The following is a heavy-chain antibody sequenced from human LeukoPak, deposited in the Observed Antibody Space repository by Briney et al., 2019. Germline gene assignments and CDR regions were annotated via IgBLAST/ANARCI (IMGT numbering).Heavy chain of an antibody. V-gene: IGHV3-48*03. CDR1: GFTFSSYE. J-gene: IGHJ4*02. CDR3: AREGPRQLVQGGFDY. CDR2: ISSSGSTI. Sequence: GGSLRLSCAASGFTFSSYEMNWVRQAPGKGLEWVSYISSSGSTIYYADSVKGRFTIFRDNAKNSLYLQMNSLRAEDTAVYYCAREGPRQLVQGGFDYWGQGTLVTVSS. D-gene: IGHD6-13*01.